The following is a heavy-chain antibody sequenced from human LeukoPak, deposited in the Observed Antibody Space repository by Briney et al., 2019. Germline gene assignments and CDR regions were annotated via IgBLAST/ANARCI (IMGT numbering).Heavy chain of an antibody. Sequence: PGGSLRLSCAASGFTFSSYAMSWVRQAPGKGLEWVSAITGGGGTTYYADSVKGRFTISRDNSKNTLYLQMNSLRAEDTAVYYCAKHTLVVTAIYYWGQGTLVTVSS. J-gene: IGHJ4*02. CDR2: ITGGGGTT. V-gene: IGHV3-23*01. D-gene: IGHD2-21*02. CDR3: AKHTLVVTAIYY. CDR1: GFTFSSYA.